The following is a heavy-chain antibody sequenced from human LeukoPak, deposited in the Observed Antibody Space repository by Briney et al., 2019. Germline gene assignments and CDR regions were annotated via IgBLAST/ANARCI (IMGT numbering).Heavy chain of an antibody. CDR1: GYTFTSYD. CDR3: ARRSGDHPARDY. Sequence: ASVKVSCKASGYTFTSYDINWVRQATGQGLEWMGWMNPNSGNTGYAQKFQGRVTMTRDTSTSTVYMELSSLRSEDTAVYYCARRSGDHPARDYWGQGTLVTVSS. V-gene: IGHV1-8*01. J-gene: IGHJ4*02. D-gene: IGHD4-17*01. CDR2: MNPNSGNT.